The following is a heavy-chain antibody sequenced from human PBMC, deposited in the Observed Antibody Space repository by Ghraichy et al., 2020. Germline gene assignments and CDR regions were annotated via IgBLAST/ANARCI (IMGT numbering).Heavy chain of an antibody. CDR1: GGSFGSYY. V-gene: IGHV4-34*01. CDR3: ARVSRGGSYWFDP. J-gene: IGHJ5*02. Sequence: SETLSLTCSVYGGSFGSYYWSWIRQPPGKGLEWIGEINHSGSSNYNPSLESRVTISVDMSKNQFSLKLTSVTAADTAAYYCARVSRGGSYWFDPWGQGTLVTVSS. CDR2: INHSGSS. D-gene: IGHD2-15*01.